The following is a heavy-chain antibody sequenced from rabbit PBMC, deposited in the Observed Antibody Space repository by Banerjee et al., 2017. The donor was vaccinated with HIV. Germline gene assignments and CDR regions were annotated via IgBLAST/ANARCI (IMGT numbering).Heavy chain of an antibody. J-gene: IGHJ4*01. V-gene: IGHV1S40*01. CDR2: INTGSNNST. CDR1: GFTISSSYW. D-gene: IGHD2-1*01. Sequence: QSLEESGGDLVKPGASLTLTCTASGFTISSSYWMCWVRQAPGKGLEWIGCINTGSNNSTYYASWAKGRFTISKTSSTTVTLQMTSLTDADTATYFCARTAGYLDDGDGYFNLWGPGTLVTVS. CDR3: ARTAGYLDDGDGYFNL.